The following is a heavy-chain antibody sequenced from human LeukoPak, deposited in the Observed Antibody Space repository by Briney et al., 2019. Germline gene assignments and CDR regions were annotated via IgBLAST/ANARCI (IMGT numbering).Heavy chain of an antibody. V-gene: IGHV3-66*01. Sequence: GGSLRLSCAASGFTVSSNYMSWVRQAPGKGLEWVSVIYSGGSTYYADSVKGRFTISRDNSKNTLYLQMNSLRAEDTAVYYCARAAREYSSSWGHGGYYFDYWGQGTLVTVSS. CDR3: ARAAREYSSSWGHGGYYFDY. D-gene: IGHD6-13*01. J-gene: IGHJ4*02. CDR2: IYSGGST. CDR1: GFTVSSNY.